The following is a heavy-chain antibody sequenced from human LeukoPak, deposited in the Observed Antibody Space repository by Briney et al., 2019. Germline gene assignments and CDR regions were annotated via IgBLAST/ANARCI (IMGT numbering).Heavy chain of an antibody. Sequence: GESLKISCKGSGYSLTSYWIGWVRQMPGKGLEWMGIIFPGDSDTRYSPSFQGQVTISADKSISTAYLQWSSLKASDTAMYYCARGRPWGFGEFLNWFDPWGQGTLVTVSS. V-gene: IGHV5-51*01. J-gene: IGHJ5*02. D-gene: IGHD3-10*01. CDR3: ARGRPWGFGEFLNWFDP. CDR2: IFPGDSDT. CDR1: GYSLTSYW.